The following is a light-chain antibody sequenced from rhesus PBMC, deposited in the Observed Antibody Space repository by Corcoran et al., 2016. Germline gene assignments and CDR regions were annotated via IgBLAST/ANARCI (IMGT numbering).Light chain of an antibody. V-gene: IGLV2-32*02. J-gene: IGLJ1*01. CDR1: SSDIGVDNS. CDR2: EVS. CDR3: SSYAVSNTYI. Sequence: QAALTKPRSVYGSPGQSVTISCTGNSSDIGVDNSVSWYKQHQGTAPKLMIYEVSKRPSGVSDRFSGSKSGNTASLTISGLQAEDDVDYYFSSYAVSNTYIFGAGTRLTVL.